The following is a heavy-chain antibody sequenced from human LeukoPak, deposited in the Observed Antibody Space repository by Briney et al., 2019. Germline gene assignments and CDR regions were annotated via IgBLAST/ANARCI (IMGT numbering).Heavy chain of an antibody. D-gene: IGHD6-13*01. V-gene: IGHV3-23*01. CDR3: AKLLTAGGSDY. Sequence: SGGSLRLSCAASGFTFSSYDMSWVPQAPGKGLEWVSSIGSSGINTYYADSVKGRFTVSRDNSKNTMYLQMNSLRAEDTAVYYCAKLLTAGGSDYWGQGSLVTVSS. J-gene: IGHJ4*02. CDR1: GFTFSSYD. CDR2: IGSSGINT.